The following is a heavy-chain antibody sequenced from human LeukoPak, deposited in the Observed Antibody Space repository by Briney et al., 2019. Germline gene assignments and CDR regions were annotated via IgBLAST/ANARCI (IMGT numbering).Heavy chain of an antibody. CDR3: ARDEKKYCSGGSCPAYFDY. CDR1: GYTFTGYY. Sequence: ASVKVSCKASGYTFTGYYMHWVRQAPGQGLEWMAWISGGYNGDSNYALKLRGRLAMTTDTSTSTAYMELRSLRSDDTAVYYCARDEKKYCSGGSCPAYFDYWGQGTLVTVSS. CDR2: ISGGYNGDS. J-gene: IGHJ4*02. V-gene: IGHV1-18*04. D-gene: IGHD2-15*01.